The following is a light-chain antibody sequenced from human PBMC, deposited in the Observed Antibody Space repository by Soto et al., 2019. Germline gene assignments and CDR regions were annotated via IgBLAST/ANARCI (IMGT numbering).Light chain of an antibody. Sequence: DVVMPQSPLSLPVSLGQPASISCKSSQGLLYGDGHTYLNWFQLRPGQSPRRLIYKVSDRDSGVPDRFSGSGSGTDFTLKISRVEADDVGLYYCMQATHWPPTFGQGTKVKIK. J-gene: IGKJ1*01. CDR1: QGLLYGDGHTY. CDR2: KVS. V-gene: IGKV2-30*01. CDR3: MQATHWPPT.